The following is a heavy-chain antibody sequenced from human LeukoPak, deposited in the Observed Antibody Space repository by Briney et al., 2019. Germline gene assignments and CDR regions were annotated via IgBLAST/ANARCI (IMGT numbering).Heavy chain of an antibody. D-gene: IGHD1-26*01. V-gene: IGHV3-30-3*01. J-gene: IGHJ4*02. CDR3: ARVLYSGSYYFDY. CDR2: ISYDGSNK. Sequence: PGRSLRLSCAASGFTFSSYAMHWVRQAPGKGLEWVAVISYDGSNKYYADSVKGRFTISRDNSKNTLYLQMNSLRAEDTAVYYCARVLYSGSYYFDYWAREPWSPSPQ. CDR1: GFTFSSYA.